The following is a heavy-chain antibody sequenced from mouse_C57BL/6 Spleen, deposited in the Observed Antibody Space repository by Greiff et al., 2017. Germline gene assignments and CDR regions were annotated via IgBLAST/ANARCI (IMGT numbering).Heavy chain of an antibody. J-gene: IGHJ1*03. CDR1: GYTFTGYW. Sequence: QVQLQQPGAELVRPGSSVKLSCKASGYTFTGYWMDWVKQRPGQGLEWIGNIYPSDSETHYNQKFKDKATLTVDKSSSTAYMQLSSLTSEDSAVYYCARYGYSEGYFDVWGTGTTVTVSS. CDR2: IYPSDSET. V-gene: IGHV1-61*01. D-gene: IGHD1-1*02. CDR3: ARYGYSEGYFDV.